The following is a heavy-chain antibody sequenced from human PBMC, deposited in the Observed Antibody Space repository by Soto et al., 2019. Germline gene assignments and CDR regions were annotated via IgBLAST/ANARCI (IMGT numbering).Heavy chain of an antibody. CDR2: ISSSSSTI. V-gene: IGHV3-48*01. CDR3: ARDLPGPGSNYYYMDV. D-gene: IGHD3-10*01. Sequence: EVQLVESGGGLVQPGGSLRLSCAASGFTFSSYSMNWVRQAPGKGLEWVSYISSSSSTIYYADSVKGRFTISRDNAKNSLYLQMNSLRAEDTAVYYCARDLPGPGSNYYYMDVWGKGTTVTVSS. CDR1: GFTFSSYS. J-gene: IGHJ6*03.